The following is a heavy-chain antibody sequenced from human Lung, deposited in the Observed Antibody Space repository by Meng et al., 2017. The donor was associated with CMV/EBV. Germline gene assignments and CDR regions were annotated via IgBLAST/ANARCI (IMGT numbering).Heavy chain of an antibody. CDR2: IYHSGST. V-gene: IGHV4-4*02. D-gene: IGHD6-19*01. CDR1: GGSISSSTW. CDR3: ASFPPPGKQWLVTNY. J-gene: IGHJ4*02. Sequence: VALQESGPGLVKASGTLSFTCAVSGGSISSSTWWSWVRQPPGKGLEWIGEIYHSGSTNYNPSLKSRVTISVDKSKNQFSLKLSSVTAADTAVYYCASFPPPGKQWLVTNYWGQGTLVTVSS.